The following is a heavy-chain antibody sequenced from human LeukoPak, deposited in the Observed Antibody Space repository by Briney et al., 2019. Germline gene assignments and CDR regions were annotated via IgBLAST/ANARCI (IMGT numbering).Heavy chain of an antibody. CDR1: GGSISSSNW. V-gene: IGHV4-4*02. CDR2: IYHSGST. CDR3: ARVRTIAAAGIGWFDP. D-gene: IGHD6-13*01. Sequence: SETLSLTCAVSGGSISSSNWWSWVRQPPGKGLEWIGEIYHSGSTNYNPSLKSRVTISVDKSKNQFSLKLSSVTAADTAVYYCARVRTIAAAGIGWFDPWGQGTLVTVSS. J-gene: IGHJ5*02.